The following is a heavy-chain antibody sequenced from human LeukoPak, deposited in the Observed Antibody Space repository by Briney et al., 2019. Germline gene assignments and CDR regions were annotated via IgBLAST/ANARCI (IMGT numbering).Heavy chain of an antibody. V-gene: IGHV4-59*01. J-gene: IGHJ6*03. CDR1: GGSMNNYY. CDR2: VDHTGST. CDR3: ARGRVSSSTWYSTYYYYFYMDV. Sequence: PSETLSLTCTVSGGSMNNYYWTWIRQPPGKGLEWIGYVDHTGSTNFNPSLNGRVSISRDTTKNLFSLRLRSVTAADTAVYFCARGRVSSSTWYSTYYYYFYMDVWGKGTTVTVSS. D-gene: IGHD1-1*01.